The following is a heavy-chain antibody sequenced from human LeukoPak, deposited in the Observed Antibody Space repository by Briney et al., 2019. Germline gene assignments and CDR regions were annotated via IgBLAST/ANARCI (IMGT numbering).Heavy chain of an antibody. CDR3: AREGYSYGYDY. Sequence: GGSLRLSCAASGFTFSSYWMHWVRQAPGKGLVWVSRINTDGSSTSYADSVKGRFTISRDNAKNTLYLQMNSLRAEDTAVYHCAREGYSYGYDYWGQGTLVTVSS. CDR1: GFTFSSYW. V-gene: IGHV3-74*01. D-gene: IGHD5-18*01. J-gene: IGHJ4*02. CDR2: INTDGSST.